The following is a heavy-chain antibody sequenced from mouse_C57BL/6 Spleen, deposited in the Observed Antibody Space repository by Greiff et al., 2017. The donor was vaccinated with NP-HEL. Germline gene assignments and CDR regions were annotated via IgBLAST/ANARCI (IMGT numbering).Heavy chain of an antibody. Sequence: VQLQQSGAELVKPGASVKLSCKASGYTFTSYWMHWVKQRPGQGLEWIGMIHPNSGSTNYNEKFKSKATLTVDKSSSTAYMQLSSLTSEDSAVYYCAGDGYPGYFVVWGTGTTVTVSS. CDR2: IHPNSGST. CDR1: GYTFTSYW. D-gene: IGHD2-3*01. CDR3: AGDGYPGYFVV. J-gene: IGHJ1*03. V-gene: IGHV1-64*01.